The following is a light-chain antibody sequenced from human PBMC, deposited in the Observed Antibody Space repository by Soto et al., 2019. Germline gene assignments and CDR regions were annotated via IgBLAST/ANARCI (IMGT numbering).Light chain of an antibody. CDR3: MQGTHWPPT. CDR1: QSLEYSDGNAY. Sequence: EVVMTQSPLSLPVTLGQPASISCRSSQSLEYSDGNAYLDWVHQRPGQSPRRLIYRASNRDSGVPDRFSGSWSGTDFTLKISRVEAEDVGVYYCMQGTHWPPTFGRGTKVEIK. CDR2: RAS. J-gene: IGKJ1*01. V-gene: IGKV2-30*01.